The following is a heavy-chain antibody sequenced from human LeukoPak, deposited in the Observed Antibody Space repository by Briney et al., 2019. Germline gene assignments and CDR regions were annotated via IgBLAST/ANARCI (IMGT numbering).Heavy chain of an antibody. CDR2: IKPDGNEK. Sequence: GGSLRLSCAASGFIFRNYWMSWVRQAPGKGLEWVANIKPDGNEKYYVDSMKGRFTISRDNAKNSLYLQMNSLRAEDTAVYYCARDRYYYDNSGAGVPDNWGQGTLVTVSS. V-gene: IGHV3-7*04. D-gene: IGHD3-22*01. J-gene: IGHJ4*02. CDR3: ARDRYYYDNSGAGVPDN. CDR1: GFIFRNYW.